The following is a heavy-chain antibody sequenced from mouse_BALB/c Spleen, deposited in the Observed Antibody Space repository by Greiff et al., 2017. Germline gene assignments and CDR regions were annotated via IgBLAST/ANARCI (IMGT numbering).Heavy chain of an antibody. D-gene: IGHD2-1*01. J-gene: IGHJ4*01. CDR1: GFSFTSYG. V-gene: IGHV2-2*02. Sequence: VLLVESGPGLVQPSQSLSITCTVSGFSFTSYGVYWVRQSPGKGLEWLGVIWSGGSSDYNAAFISRLSISKDNSKSHVFFKMNSLQANDTALDYCARSYGNYDYDAMDYWGQGTSVTVSA. CDR3: ARSYGNYDYDAMDY. CDR2: IWSGGSS.